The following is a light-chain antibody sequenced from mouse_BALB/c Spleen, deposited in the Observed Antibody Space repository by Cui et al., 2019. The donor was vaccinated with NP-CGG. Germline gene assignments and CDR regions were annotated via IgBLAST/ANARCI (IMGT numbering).Light chain of an antibody. J-gene: IGLJ1*01. V-gene: IGLV1*01. CDR1: TGAVTTSNY. CDR2: GTN. CDR3: ALWYSNHWV. Sequence: QAVETQESSLTTSPGETVTLTCRSSTGAVTTSNYANWVQEKPDHLFAGLIGGTNNRPPGVPARFSGSLIGDKAALTITGAKTEDEAIYFCALWYSNHWVFGGGTKLTVL.